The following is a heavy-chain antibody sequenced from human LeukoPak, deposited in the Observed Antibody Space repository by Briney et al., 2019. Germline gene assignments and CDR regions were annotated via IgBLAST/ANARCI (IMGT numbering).Heavy chain of an antibody. Sequence: SETLSLTCTVSGASISSYYWSWIRQPPGKGLEWIGYISYSGSTNYNPSLKSRVTISVDTSKNQFSLTLSSVTAADTAVYYCARSGGRDGYNFDYWGQGTLVTVSS. CDR3: ARSGGRDGYNFDY. J-gene: IGHJ4*02. D-gene: IGHD5-24*01. V-gene: IGHV4-59*01. CDR2: ISYSGST. CDR1: GASISSYY.